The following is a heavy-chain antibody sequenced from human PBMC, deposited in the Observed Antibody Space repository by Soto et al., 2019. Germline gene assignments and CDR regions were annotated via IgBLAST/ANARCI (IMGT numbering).Heavy chain of an antibody. Sequence: QVQLQESGPGLVKPSQTLSLTCTVSGGSISSGGYYWSWIRQHPGKGLEWIGYIYYSGSTYYNPSLKSRVTISVDTSKNQFSLKLSSVTAAGTAVYYCARGGVVTAIPDSWYFDLWGRGTLVTVSS. CDR3: ARGGVVTAIPDSWYFDL. D-gene: IGHD2-21*02. V-gene: IGHV4-31*03. J-gene: IGHJ2*01. CDR1: GGSISSGGYY. CDR2: IYYSGST.